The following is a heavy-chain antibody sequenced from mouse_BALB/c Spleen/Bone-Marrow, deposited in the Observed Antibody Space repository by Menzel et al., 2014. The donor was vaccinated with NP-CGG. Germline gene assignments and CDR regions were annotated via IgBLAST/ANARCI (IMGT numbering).Heavy chain of an antibody. J-gene: IGHJ2*01. CDR1: GYTFIDYE. V-gene: IGHV1-15*01. Sequence: LQESGAELVRPGASVKLSCKALGYTFIDYEIHWVKQTPVHGLEWIGAIHPGSGGTAYNQKFKGKATLTADKYSSTVYMELSSLTSEDSVVYYCARLRQLGLRTIDYWGQGTTLTVSS. CDR3: ARLRQLGLRTIDY. D-gene: IGHD3-2*01. CDR2: IHPGSGGT.